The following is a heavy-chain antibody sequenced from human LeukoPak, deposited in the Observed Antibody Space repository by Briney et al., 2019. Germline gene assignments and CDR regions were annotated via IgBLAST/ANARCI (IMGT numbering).Heavy chain of an antibody. Sequence: AGGSLRLSCAASGFTFSSYWMSWVRQAPGKGLEWVANIKQDGSEKYYVDSVKGRFTISRDNAKNSLYLQMNSLRAEDTAVYYCARAKSLVWFGESHNYYYYYMDVWGKGTTVTVSS. D-gene: IGHD3-10*01. V-gene: IGHV3-7*01. CDR1: GFTFSSYW. CDR3: ARAKSLVWFGESHNYYYYYMDV. CDR2: IKQDGSEK. J-gene: IGHJ6*03.